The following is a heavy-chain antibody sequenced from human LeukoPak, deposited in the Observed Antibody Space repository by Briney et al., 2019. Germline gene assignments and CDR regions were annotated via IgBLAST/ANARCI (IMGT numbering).Heavy chain of an antibody. CDR1: GYTFTSYG. CDR3: ARFTGYSSSWGAFDI. J-gene: IGHJ3*02. V-gene: IGHV1-18*01. CDR2: ISAYNGNT. Sequence: GASVTVSCKASGYTFTSYGISWGRQAPGQGLGWVGWISAYNGNTNYAQKLQGRVTMTTDTSTSTAYMELRSLRSDDTAVYYCARFTGYSSSWGAFDIWGQGTMVTVSS. D-gene: IGHD6-13*01.